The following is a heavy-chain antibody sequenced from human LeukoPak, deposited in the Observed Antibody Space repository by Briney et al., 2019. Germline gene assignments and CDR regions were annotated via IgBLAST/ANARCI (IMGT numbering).Heavy chain of an antibody. Sequence: GASVKVSCKASGYTFTGYYMHWVRQAPGQGLEWMGWTNPNSGGTNFAQRFQGRVTMTRDTSISTAYMELRRLTSDDTAVYYCARGSGITMVRGVIYWLDPWGQGTLVTVSS. CDR2: TNPNSGGT. CDR3: ARGSGITMVRGVIYWLDP. CDR1: GYTFTGYY. D-gene: IGHD3-10*01. J-gene: IGHJ5*02. V-gene: IGHV1-2*02.